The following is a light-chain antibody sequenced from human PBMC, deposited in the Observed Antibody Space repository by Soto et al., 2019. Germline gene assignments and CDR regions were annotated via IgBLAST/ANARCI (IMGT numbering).Light chain of an antibody. CDR2: GAS. J-gene: IGKJ1*01. Sequence: EIVMTQSPATLSVSPGERATLSCRASQSVSSNLAWYRQKPGQAPRLLIYGASTRATGIPARFSGSGSGTEFTLTISSLQSEDSAVYYCQQYNNWPRVFGQGTKVDIK. V-gene: IGKV3-15*01. CDR1: QSVSSN. CDR3: QQYNNWPRV.